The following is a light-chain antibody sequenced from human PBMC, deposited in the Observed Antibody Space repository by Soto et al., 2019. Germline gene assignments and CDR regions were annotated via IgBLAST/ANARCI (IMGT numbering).Light chain of an antibody. Sequence: QSVLTQPPSVSGAPGQTVTISCTRSSSNIGAAYDVHWYQHLPGTAPKLLIYGNNNRPSGVPDRFSGSKSGTSASLAITGLQAEDEADYYCQSYDSSLSAWVFGGGTKVTVL. J-gene: IGLJ3*02. CDR1: SSNIGAAYD. CDR2: GNN. CDR3: QSYDSSLSAWV. V-gene: IGLV1-40*01.